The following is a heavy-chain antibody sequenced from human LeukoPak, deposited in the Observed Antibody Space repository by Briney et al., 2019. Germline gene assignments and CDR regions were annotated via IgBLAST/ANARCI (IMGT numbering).Heavy chain of an antibody. D-gene: IGHD6-13*01. CDR1: GFTFSSFP. V-gene: IGHV3-30*03. CDR2: ISYDGSNK. Sequence: GGSLRLSCAASGFTFSSFPIHWVRQAPGKGLEWVALISYDGSNKYYADSVKGRFTISRDNSKNTLYLQMNSLRAEDTAVCYCARDVLPGSSWYYFDYWGQGTLVTVSS. J-gene: IGHJ4*02. CDR3: ARDVLPGSSWYYFDY.